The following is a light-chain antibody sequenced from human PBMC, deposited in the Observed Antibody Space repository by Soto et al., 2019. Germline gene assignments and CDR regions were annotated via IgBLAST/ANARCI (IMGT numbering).Light chain of an antibody. V-gene: IGKV3-11*01. CDR3: QQRGDWPPIT. CDR1: QSVSTF. CDR2: NAS. J-gene: IGKJ5*01. Sequence: WTQSTATLALSPWERAILSCRASQSVSTFLAWFQQKPGQPPRLLIYNASNRTTGIPARFSGSGSGTDFTLSISSLEPEDFAVYYCQQRGDWPPITFGQGTRLAIK.